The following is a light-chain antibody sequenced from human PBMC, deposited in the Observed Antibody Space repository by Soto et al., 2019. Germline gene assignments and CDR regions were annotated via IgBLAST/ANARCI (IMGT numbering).Light chain of an antibody. V-gene: IGKV1-5*01. CDR2: DAS. CDR1: QTISSW. Sequence: DIQMTQSPSTLSGSVGDRVTITCRASQTISSWLAWYQQKPGQAPKLLIYDASSLQSGAPSRFSGSGSGTEFTLTISSLQPDDFATYYCQQSDTYPLTFGGGTKVDIK. CDR3: QQSDTYPLT. J-gene: IGKJ4*01.